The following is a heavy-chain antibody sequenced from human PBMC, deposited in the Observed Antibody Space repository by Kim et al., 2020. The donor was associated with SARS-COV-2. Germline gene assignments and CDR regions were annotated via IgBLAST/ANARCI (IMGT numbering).Heavy chain of an antibody. D-gene: IGHD3-16*01. CDR3: ARGLNYDSRVPEY. CDR1: GFTLSSYS. J-gene: IGHJ4*02. Sequence: GGSLRLSCAASGFTLSSYSMNWVRQAPGKGLEWVSYISGSGSIYYADSVKGRFTISRDNAKNTLYLQMNSLRDEDTAVYYCARGLNYDSRVPEYWGQGTLVTVSS. V-gene: IGHV3-48*02. CDR2: ISGSGSI.